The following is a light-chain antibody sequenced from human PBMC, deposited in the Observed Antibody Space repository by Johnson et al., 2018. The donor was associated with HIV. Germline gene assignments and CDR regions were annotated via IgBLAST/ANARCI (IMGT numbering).Light chain of an antibody. Sequence: PPSVSAAPGQKVTISCSGSSSTIGGHYVSWYQHLPGTAPKLLIYDNNKRPSGIPDRFSGSKSGTSATLGITGLQTGDEADYYCGTWDSRLSAYVFGSGTNVTVL. J-gene: IGLJ1*01. CDR2: DNN. V-gene: IGLV1-51*01. CDR1: SSTIGGHY. CDR3: GTWDSRLSAYV.